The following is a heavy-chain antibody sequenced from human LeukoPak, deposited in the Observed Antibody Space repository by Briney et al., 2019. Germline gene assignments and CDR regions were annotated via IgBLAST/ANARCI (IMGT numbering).Heavy chain of an antibody. V-gene: IGHV4-30-4*01. CDR1: GGCGGDYY. CDR2: IYYNGNT. D-gene: IGHD4-17*01. Sequence: SETLSLTCTVSGGCGGDYYWSWIRQPPGKGLEWIGYIYYNGNTFYNPSLKSRVTISVDTSKNQFSLNLNSVTAADTAVYYCARGRGDEYGDYDYWGQGTLVTVSS. J-gene: IGHJ4*02. CDR3: ARGRGDEYGDYDY.